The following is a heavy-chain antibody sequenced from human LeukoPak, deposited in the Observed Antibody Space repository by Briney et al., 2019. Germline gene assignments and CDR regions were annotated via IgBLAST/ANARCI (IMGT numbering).Heavy chain of an antibody. CDR2: IYYRGIT. CDR3: MRYSSALGWFDP. D-gene: IGHD6-19*01. CDR1: GGSITSSSYY. V-gene: IGHV4-39*01. Sequence: SETLSLTCTVSGGSITSSSYYWGWIRQPPGKGPEWIGSIYYRGITYYSPSLKSRVTISVDTSKNQFSLKLSSVTAADTAVYYCMRYSSALGWFDPWGQGTLVTVSS. J-gene: IGHJ5*02.